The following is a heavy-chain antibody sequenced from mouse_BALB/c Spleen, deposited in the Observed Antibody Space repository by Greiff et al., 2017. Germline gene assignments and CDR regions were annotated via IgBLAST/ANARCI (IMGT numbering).Heavy chain of an antibody. V-gene: IGHV5-6*02. D-gene: IGHD1-3*01. J-gene: IGHJ2*01. CDR1: GFTFSSYG. CDR2: ISGGGSYT. Sequence: EVMLVESGGDLVKPGGSLKLSCAASGFTFSSYGMSWVRQTPDKRLEWVATISGGGSYTYYPDSVKGRFTFSRDNAKNTLYLQMSSLKSEDTAMYCCARHKDQYDFDYWGQGTTLTVSS. CDR3: ARHKDQYDFDY.